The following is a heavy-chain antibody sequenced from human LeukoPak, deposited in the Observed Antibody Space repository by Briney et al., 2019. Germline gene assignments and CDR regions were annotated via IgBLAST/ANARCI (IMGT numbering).Heavy chain of an antibody. Sequence: ASVKVSCKASGYTFTSYYIHWVRQAPGQGLEWMGIINPSGGSTSYAQKFQGRVTMTRDTSMSTVYMELSSLRSEDTAVYYCARDPHGSYYFDYWGQGTLVTVSS. D-gene: IGHD2-15*01. CDR3: ARDPHGSYYFDY. CDR2: INPSGGST. CDR1: GYTFTSYY. V-gene: IGHV1-46*01. J-gene: IGHJ4*02.